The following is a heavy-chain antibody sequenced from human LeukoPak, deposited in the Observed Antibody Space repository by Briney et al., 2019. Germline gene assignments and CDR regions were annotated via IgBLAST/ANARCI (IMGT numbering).Heavy chain of an antibody. CDR2: ISIGRGSI. D-gene: IGHD1-26*01. CDR3: ARDHQWGFDY. Sequence: GGSLRLSRAASGFTFRSYSMNGVRQAPAKGLEWVSYISIGRGSIHYADSVKGRFTISRDDDKNSLYLQMNSLRDEDTAVYYCARDHQWGFDYWGQGTLVTVSS. J-gene: IGHJ4*02. V-gene: IGHV3-48*02. CDR1: GFTFRSYS.